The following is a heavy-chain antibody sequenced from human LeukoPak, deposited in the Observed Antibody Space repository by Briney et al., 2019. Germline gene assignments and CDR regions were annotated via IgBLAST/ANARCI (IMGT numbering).Heavy chain of an antibody. CDR2: INHSGST. CDR1: GGSFSGYY. Sequence: PSETLSLTCAVYGGSFSGYYWSWIRQPPGKGLEWIGEINHSGSTNYNPSLKSRVTISVDTSKNQFSLKLSSVTAADTAVYYCARGRGFGVVIPYYCYYMDVWGKGTTVTVSS. V-gene: IGHV4-34*01. CDR3: ARGRGFGVVIPYYCYYMDV. D-gene: IGHD3-3*01. J-gene: IGHJ6*03.